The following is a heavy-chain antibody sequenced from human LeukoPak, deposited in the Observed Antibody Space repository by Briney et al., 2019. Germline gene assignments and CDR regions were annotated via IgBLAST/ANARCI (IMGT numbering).Heavy chain of an antibody. D-gene: IGHD3-10*01. CDR2: IYYSGST. CDR3: ARRARYYGSGMGYFDY. Sequence: PSETLSLTCTVSGGSISSSSYSWGWIRQPPGKGLEWIGSIYYSGSTYYNPSLKSRVTISVDTSKNQFSLKLSSVTAADTAVYYCARRARYYGSGMGYFDYWGQGTLVTVSS. J-gene: IGHJ4*02. CDR1: GGSISSSSYS. V-gene: IGHV4-39*07.